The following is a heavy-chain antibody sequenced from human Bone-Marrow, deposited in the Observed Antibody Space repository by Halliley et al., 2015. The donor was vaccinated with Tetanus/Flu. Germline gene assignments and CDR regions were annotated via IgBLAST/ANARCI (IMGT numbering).Heavy chain of an antibody. CDR1: GYRFNSFG. J-gene: IGHJ5*02. CDR2: ISGYDGSA. V-gene: IGHV1-18*01. Sequence: QVQLVQSGAEVKKPEASVKVSCKASGYRFNSFGITWVRQAPGQGLEWMGWISGYDGSAGYAQSFQDRVTMTIDTSTTTAYMELRSLKIDDTAVYFCAREGEKLVAGGRGGFDPWGQGTLVTVSS. D-gene: IGHD2-8*02. CDR3: AREGEKLVAGGRGGFDP.